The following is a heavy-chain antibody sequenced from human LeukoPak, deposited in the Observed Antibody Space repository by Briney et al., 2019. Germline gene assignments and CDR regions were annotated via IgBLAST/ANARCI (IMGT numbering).Heavy chain of an antibody. CDR3: ARDKVPGDY. CDR2: IYYTGGT. CDR1: GGPISTSY. Sequence: SETLSLTCTVSGGPISTSYWNWIRQSPGKGLEWIGYIYYTGGTNYNPSLKSRVTLSIDMSKNQFSLKLRSVTAADTAVYYCARDKVPGDYWGQGTLVTVSS. J-gene: IGHJ4*02. V-gene: IGHV4-59*01. D-gene: IGHD1-1*01.